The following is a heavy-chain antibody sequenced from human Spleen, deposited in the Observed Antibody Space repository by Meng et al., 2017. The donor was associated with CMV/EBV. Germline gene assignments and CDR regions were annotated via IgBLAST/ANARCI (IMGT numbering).Heavy chain of an antibody. J-gene: IGHJ3*02. CDR2: ISSSSSYI. V-gene: IGHV3-21*04. CDR3: ARVGSPWAGATGLGGAFDI. Sequence: GESLKISCAASGFTFSSYSMNWVRQAPGKGLEWVSSISSSSSYIYYADSVKGRFTISRDNSKNTLFLQMNSLRVEDTAVYYCARVGSPWAGATGLGGAFDIWGQGTMVTVSS. D-gene: IGHD3-10*01. CDR1: GFTFSSYS.